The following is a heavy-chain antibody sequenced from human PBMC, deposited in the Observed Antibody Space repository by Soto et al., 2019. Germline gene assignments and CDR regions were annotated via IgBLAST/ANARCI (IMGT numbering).Heavy chain of an antibody. J-gene: IGHJ3*02. Sequence: EVQLLESGGGLVQPGGSLRLSCAASGFTFSSYALNWVRQAPGKGLEWVSAISGSAGSTYYADSVRGRFTISRDNSKDTLYLQMNSLRAEDTAVYYCAKDGGASVRFFGGGAFDIWGQGTMVTVSS. CDR1: GFTFSSYA. V-gene: IGHV3-23*01. CDR2: ISGSAGST. CDR3: AKDGGASVRFFGGGAFDI. D-gene: IGHD3-16*01.